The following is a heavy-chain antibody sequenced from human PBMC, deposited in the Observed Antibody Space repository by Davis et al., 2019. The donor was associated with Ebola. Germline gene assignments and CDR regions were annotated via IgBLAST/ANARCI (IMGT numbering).Heavy chain of an antibody. D-gene: IGHD1-1*01. Sequence: ASVKVSCKASGYTFTSYGISWVRQAPGQGLEWMGWISAYNGNTNYAQKLQGRVTMTTDTSTSTAYMELRSLRSDDTAVYYCARVVQLEKGYYYYYGMDVWGQGTTVTVSS. CDR2: ISAYNGNT. CDR3: ARVVQLEKGYYYYYGMDV. V-gene: IGHV1-18*01. CDR1: GYTFTSYG. J-gene: IGHJ6*02.